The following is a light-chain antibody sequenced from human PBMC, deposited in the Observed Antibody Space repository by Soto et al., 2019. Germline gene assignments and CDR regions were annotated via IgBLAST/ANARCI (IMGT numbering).Light chain of an antibody. CDR3: QQYGSSPLWT. CDR2: GAS. V-gene: IGKV3-20*01. Sequence: EIVWTQSPGTLFLSPGEIATLSCRASQSVSSSYLAWYQQKPGQAPRLLIYGASSRATGIPDRFSGSGSGTDFTLTISILETEDFAVYYCQQYGSSPLWTFGQGTKVEIK. CDR1: QSVSSSY. J-gene: IGKJ1*01.